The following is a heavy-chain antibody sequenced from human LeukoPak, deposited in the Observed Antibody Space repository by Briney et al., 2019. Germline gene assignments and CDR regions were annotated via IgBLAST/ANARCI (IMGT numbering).Heavy chain of an antibody. D-gene: IGHD3-22*01. CDR3: AREGGVHPYYDSNWFDP. CDR1: GYTFTGYY. Sequence: ASVKVSCKASGYTFTGYYMHWVRQAPGQGLEWMGIINPSGGSTSYAQKFQGRVTMTRDTSTSTVYMELSSLRSEDTAVYYCAREGGVHPYYDSNWFDPWGQGTLVTVSS. J-gene: IGHJ5*02. V-gene: IGHV1-46*01. CDR2: INPSGGST.